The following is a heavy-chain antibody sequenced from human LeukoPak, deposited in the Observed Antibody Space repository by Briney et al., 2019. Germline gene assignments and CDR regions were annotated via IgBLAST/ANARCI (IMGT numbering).Heavy chain of an antibody. V-gene: IGHV3-21*01. Sequence: GGSLRLSCAASGFTFSSYSMNWVRQAPGEVLEWVSSISSSSSDISYADSVKGRFTISRDNPKSSLLLQMNSLRAEDTAVYYCARAPKGCIVTAISFDYWGQGTLVTVSS. CDR1: GFTFSSYS. J-gene: IGHJ4*02. D-gene: IGHD5-12*01. CDR2: ISSSSSDI. CDR3: ARAPKGCIVTAISFDY.